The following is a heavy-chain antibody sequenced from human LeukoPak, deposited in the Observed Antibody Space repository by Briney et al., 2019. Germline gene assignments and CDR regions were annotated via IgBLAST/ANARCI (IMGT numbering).Heavy chain of an antibody. Sequence: GGSLRLSCAASGFTFSSYEMNWVRQAPGKGLEWVSYISRSGSTIYYADSVKGRFTISRDNAKNSLYLQMNSLRAEDTAVYYCARGETSDTRHLDYWGQGTLVTVSS. CDR1: GFTFSSYE. V-gene: IGHV3-48*03. CDR2: ISRSGSTI. CDR3: ARGETSDTRHLDY. J-gene: IGHJ4*02. D-gene: IGHD1-1*01.